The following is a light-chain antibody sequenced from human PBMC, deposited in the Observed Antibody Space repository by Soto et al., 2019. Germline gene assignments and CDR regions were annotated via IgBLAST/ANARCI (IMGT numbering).Light chain of an antibody. CDR1: QSISSSY. CDR2: GAS. CDR3: QQYGSSRT. Sequence: DIVLTQSPGTLSLSPGERATLSCRASQSISSSYLAWYQQKPGQAPRLHVYGASSRATGIADRFSGSGSGTDFTLTISRLEPEDFAVYYCQQYGSSRTFGQGTKVDIK. V-gene: IGKV3-20*01. J-gene: IGKJ1*01.